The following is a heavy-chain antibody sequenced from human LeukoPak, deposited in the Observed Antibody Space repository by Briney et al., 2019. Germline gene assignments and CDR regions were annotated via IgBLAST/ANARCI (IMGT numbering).Heavy chain of an antibody. CDR3: ARDRIVGAKFDY. V-gene: IGHV1-46*01. Sequence: ASVKVSCKASGGTFSSYAISWVRQAPGQGLEWMGIINPSGGSTSYAQKFQGRVTMTRDTSTSTVYMELSSLRSEDTAVYYCARDRIVGAKFDYWGQGTLVTVSS. CDR2: INPSGGST. CDR1: GGTFSSYA. J-gene: IGHJ4*02. D-gene: IGHD1-26*01.